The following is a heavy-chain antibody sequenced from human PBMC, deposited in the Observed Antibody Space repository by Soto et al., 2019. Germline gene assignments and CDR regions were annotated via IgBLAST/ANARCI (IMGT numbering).Heavy chain of an antibody. J-gene: IGHJ4*02. Sequence: GGSLRLSCAASGFTFSSYGMHWVRQAPGKGLEWVAVISYDGSNKYYADSVKGRFTISRDNSKNTLYLQMNSLRAEDTAVYYCAKDQTRGVVTAILDYWGQGTLVTISS. D-gene: IGHD2-21*02. V-gene: IGHV3-30*18. CDR3: AKDQTRGVVTAILDY. CDR1: GFTFSSYG. CDR2: ISYDGSNK.